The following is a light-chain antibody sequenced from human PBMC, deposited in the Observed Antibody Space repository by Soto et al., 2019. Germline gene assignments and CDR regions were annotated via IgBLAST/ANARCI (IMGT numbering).Light chain of an antibody. J-gene: IGLJ2*01. CDR3: GTWYSSLSAVV. CDR2: DSN. Sequence: QSVLTQPPSVSAAPGQKVTISCSGSSSNIGNNYVYWYQQLPGTAPKLLIYDSNKRPSGIPDRFSGSKSGTSATLGITGLQTGDEADYYCGTWYSSLSAVVFGGGTKLTVL. CDR1: SSNIGNNY. V-gene: IGLV1-51*01.